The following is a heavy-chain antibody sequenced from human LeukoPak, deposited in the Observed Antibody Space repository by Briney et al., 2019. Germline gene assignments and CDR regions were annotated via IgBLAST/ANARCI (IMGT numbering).Heavy chain of an antibody. V-gene: IGHV1-18*01. CDR3: AREESIGSYQFLHDY. J-gene: IGHJ4*02. D-gene: IGHD1-26*01. Sequence: APVKVSCKASGYTFINYGITWVRQAPGQGLEWTGWISPYNGNTKYLQKLQGRVTMTTDTSTSTAYMEVRSLRSDDTAVYYCAREESIGSYQFLHDYWGQGTLVTVSS. CDR1: GYTFINYG. CDR2: ISPYNGNT.